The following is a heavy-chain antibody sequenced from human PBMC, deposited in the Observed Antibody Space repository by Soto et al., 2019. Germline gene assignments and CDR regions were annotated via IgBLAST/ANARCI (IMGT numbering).Heavy chain of an antibody. D-gene: IGHD2-15*01. CDR3: AKAACSGGSCLPFY. CDR2: ISWNSGSI. Sequence: GGSLRLSCAASGFTFDDYAMHWVRQAPGKGLEWVSGISWNSGSIGYADSVKGRFTISRDNAKNSLYLQMNSLRAEDTALYYCAKAACSGGSCLPFYWGQGTLVTAPQ. J-gene: IGHJ4*02. CDR1: GFTFDDYA. V-gene: IGHV3-9*01.